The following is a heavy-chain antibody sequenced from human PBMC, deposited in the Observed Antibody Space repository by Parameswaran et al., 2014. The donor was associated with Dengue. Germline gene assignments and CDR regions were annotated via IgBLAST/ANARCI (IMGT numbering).Heavy chain of an antibody. CDR3: TRQESISSSEFDP. D-gene: IGHD3-3*02. J-gene: IGHJ5*02. Sequence: VRQMPGKGLEWVGRIKSKIHNYATAYGASVKGRFTISRDDSKNTAYLEMNSLKTEDTAVYYCTRQESISSSEFDPWGQGVPGHRLL. V-gene: IGHV3-73*01. CDR2: IKSKIHNYAT.